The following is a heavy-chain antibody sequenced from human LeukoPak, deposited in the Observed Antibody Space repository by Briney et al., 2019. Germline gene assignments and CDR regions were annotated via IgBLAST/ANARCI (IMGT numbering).Heavy chain of an antibody. Sequence: GGSLRLSCAASGFTFSLYWMSWVRQAPGKGLEWVANIKQDGGEEFYVDSVQGRFTISRDNAKNSLHLQMNSLRAKDTAVYYCVRVNPRGYDPPKWGQGTLVTVSS. CDR2: IKQDGGEE. D-gene: IGHD5-12*01. J-gene: IGHJ4*02. CDR3: VRVNPRGYDPPK. CDR1: GFTFSLYW. V-gene: IGHV3-7*05.